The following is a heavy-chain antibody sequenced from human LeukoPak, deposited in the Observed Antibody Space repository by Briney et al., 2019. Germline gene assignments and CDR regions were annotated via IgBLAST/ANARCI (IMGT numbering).Heavy chain of an antibody. CDR2: IYRSGST. Sequence: SETLSLTCTVSGYYISNGYYWAWTRQPPGRGLEWIGNIYRSGSTSYNPSHKSRDTISVDTSNKQLPLKVNFGTAADPAIYYCARRHGRGGFFYWGQGTLVTVSS. CDR3: ARRHGRGGFFY. J-gene: IGHJ4*02. V-gene: IGHV4-38-2*02. CDR1: GYYISNGYY. D-gene: IGHD1-26*01.